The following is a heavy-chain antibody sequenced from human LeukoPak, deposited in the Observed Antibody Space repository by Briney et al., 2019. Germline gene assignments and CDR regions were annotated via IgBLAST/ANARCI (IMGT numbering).Heavy chain of an antibody. CDR3: ARDRSVRDYYDSSGYSRFDY. CDR1: GGSISSSSYY. V-gene: IGHV4-39*07. D-gene: IGHD3-22*01. Sequence: SETLSLTCTVSGGSISSSSYYWGWIRQPPGKGLEWIGRIYTSGSTNYNPSLKSRVTMSVDTSKNQFSLKLSSVTAADTAVYYCARDRSVRDYYDSSGYSRFDYWGQGTLVTVSS. CDR2: IYTSGST. J-gene: IGHJ4*02.